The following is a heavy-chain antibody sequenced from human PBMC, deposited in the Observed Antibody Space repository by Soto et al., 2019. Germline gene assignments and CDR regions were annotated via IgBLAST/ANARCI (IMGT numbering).Heavy chain of an antibody. CDR3: ARDGPIAGLSYYFDY. J-gene: IGHJ4*02. V-gene: IGHV3-30-3*01. D-gene: IGHD6-13*01. CDR1: GFTFSSYA. Sequence: WGSLRLSCAASGFTFSSYAMHWVRQAPGKGLEWVAVISYDGSNKYYADSVKGRFTISRDNSKNTLYLQMNSLRAEDTAVYYCARDGPIAGLSYYFDYWGQGTLVTVSS. CDR2: ISYDGSNK.